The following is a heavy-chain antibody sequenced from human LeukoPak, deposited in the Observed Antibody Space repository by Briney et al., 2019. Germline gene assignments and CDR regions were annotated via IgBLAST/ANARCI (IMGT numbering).Heavy chain of an antibody. Sequence: SETLSLTCTASGGSISSSSYYWGWIRQPPGKGLEWIGSIYYSGSTYYNPSLKSRVTISVDTSKNQFSLKLSSVTAADTAVYYCARDMTMVRGAIIWGQGTLVTVSS. J-gene: IGHJ4*02. CDR1: GGSISSSSYY. CDR3: ARDMTMVRGAII. V-gene: IGHV4-39*07. CDR2: IYYSGST. D-gene: IGHD3-10*01.